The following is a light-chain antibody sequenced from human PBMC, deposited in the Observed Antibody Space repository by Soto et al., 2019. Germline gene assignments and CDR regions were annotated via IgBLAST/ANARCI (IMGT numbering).Light chain of an antibody. CDR3: QQYDSSPRT. V-gene: IGKV3D-15*01. CDR2: GAS. CDR1: ESVSTN. J-gene: IGKJ1*01. Sequence: EIEMTQSPATLSLAPGERVTLSCRASESVSTNLAWYQQKAGQAPRLLIYGASTRATDIPDRFSGSGSGTDFTLTINRLEPEDFAVYYCQQYDSSPRTFGQGTKVDIK.